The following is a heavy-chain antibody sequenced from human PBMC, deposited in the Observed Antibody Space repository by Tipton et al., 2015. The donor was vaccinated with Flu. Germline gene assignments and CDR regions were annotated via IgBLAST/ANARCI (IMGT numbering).Heavy chain of an antibody. Sequence: TLSLTCTVSGGSISSGSYYWSWIRQPAGKGLDWIGRIYTSGSTNYNPSLKIRVSMSVDTSKNQFSLKLSSVTAADAAVYYCARDGYYYYYYGMAVWGQGTTVTVSS. CDR1: GGSISSGSYY. CDR3: ARDGYYYYYYGMAV. CDR2: IYTSGST. J-gene: IGHJ6*02. D-gene: IGHD2-2*03. V-gene: IGHV4-61*02.